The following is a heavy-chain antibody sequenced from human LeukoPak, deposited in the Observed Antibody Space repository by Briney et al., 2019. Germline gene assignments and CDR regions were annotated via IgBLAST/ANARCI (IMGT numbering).Heavy chain of an antibody. CDR2: ISGSGGST. J-gene: IGHJ6*02. CDR1: GFTFSSYA. V-gene: IGHV3-23*01. CDR3: ARVGAIAARPPYYYYGMDV. D-gene: IGHD6-6*01. Sequence: GGSLRLSCAASGFTFSSYAMSWVRQAPGKGLEWVSAISGSGGSTYYADSVKGRFTISRDNSKNTLYLQMNSLRAEDTALYHCARVGAIAARPPYYYYGMDVWGQGTTVTVSS.